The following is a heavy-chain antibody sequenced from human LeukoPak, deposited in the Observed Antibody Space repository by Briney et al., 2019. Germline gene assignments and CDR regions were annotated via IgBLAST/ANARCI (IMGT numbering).Heavy chain of an antibody. J-gene: IGHJ3*02. Sequence: PSETLSLTCTVSGGSISSYYWSWIRQPPGKGLEWIGYIYYSGSTNYNPSLKSRVTISVDTSKNQFSLKLSSVTAADTAVYYCASAPFDYYDSSGYYFDAFDIWGQGTMVTVSS. CDR3: ASAPFDYYDSSGYYFDAFDI. CDR2: IYYSGST. V-gene: IGHV4-59*01. CDR1: GGSISSYY. D-gene: IGHD3-22*01.